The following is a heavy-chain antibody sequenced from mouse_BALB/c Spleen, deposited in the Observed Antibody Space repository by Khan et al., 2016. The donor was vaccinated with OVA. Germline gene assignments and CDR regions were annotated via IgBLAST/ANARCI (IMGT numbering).Heavy chain of an antibody. CDR3: ARSYDGAWFAY. CDR1: GYTFSDYV. V-gene: IGHV1-81*01. Sequence: QVQLQQSGPDLVKPGASVKMSCKASGYTFSDYVVSWVKLKSGQGLEWIGEIYPGSGTTYYNENFKGKATLTADISSNTAYLHLSSLPSADSVVCVCARSYDGAWFAYWGQGTLVTVS. J-gene: IGHJ3*01. CDR2: IYPGSGTT. D-gene: IGHD1-1*01.